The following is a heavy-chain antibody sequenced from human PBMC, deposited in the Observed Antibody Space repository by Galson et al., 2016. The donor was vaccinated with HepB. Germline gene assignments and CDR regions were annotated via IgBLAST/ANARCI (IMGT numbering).Heavy chain of an antibody. J-gene: IGHJ3*02. V-gene: IGHV3-33*01. Sequence: SLRLSCAASGFPFSSYGMHWVRQAPGKGLEWLTIIWADGSIEYYGDSVKGRFSISRDNSKNTLFLEMNSLRAEDTAVYYCARAGGTIIKDAFDIWGLGTLVTVS. D-gene: IGHD2-8*01. CDR3: ARAGGTIIKDAFDI. CDR2: IWADGSIE. CDR1: GFPFSSYG.